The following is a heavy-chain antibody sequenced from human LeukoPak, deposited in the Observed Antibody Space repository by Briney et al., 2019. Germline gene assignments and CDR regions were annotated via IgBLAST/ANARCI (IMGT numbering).Heavy chain of an antibody. CDR3: AKGGGSGWYWYFDV. CDR2: IAGSGGST. V-gene: IGHV3-23*01. J-gene: IGHJ2*01. Sequence: GGSLRLSCAASGFTFSSYAMNWVRQAPGKGLEWVSTIAGSGGSTYYADSVKGRFTISRDISKNTLYLQMNSLRADDTAVYYCAKGGGSGWYWYFDVWGRGALVTVSS. CDR1: GFTFSSYA. D-gene: IGHD6-19*01.